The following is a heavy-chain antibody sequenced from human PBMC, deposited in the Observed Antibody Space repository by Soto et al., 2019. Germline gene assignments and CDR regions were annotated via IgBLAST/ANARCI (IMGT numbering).Heavy chain of an antibody. CDR2: IFYSGST. Sequence: PSETLSLTCAVYGGSFSGYYWSWIRQPPGRGLEWIGHIFYSGSTNYNPAPRSRVTMSVDTSKSQFSLKLSSVTAADTAVYYCAKDSGYNYGYFRWFDPWGQGTLVT. D-gene: IGHD5-18*01. CDR1: GGSFSGYY. V-gene: IGHV4-59*01. CDR3: AKDSGYNYGYFRWFDP. J-gene: IGHJ5*02.